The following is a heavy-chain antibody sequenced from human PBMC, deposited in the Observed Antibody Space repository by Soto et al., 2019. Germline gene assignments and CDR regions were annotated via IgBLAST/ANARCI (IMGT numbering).Heavy chain of an antibody. V-gene: IGHV4-59*12. CDR3: ASLEGNWKRSYGVDV. CDR1: GGSIDTYY. CDR2: IYYSGTT. Sequence: SETLSLTCSVSGGSIDTYYWTWFRQAPGRGLECIGNIYYSGTTNINPALESRVSLSIDRAKRQFSLTLSSVTAADTAVYYCASLEGNWKRSYGVDVWGQGTTVTVSS. D-gene: IGHD1-1*01. J-gene: IGHJ6*02.